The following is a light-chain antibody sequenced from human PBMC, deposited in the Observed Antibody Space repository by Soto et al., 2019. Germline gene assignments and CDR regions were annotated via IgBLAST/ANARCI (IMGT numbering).Light chain of an antibody. J-gene: IGKJ5*01. CDR1: QNIFDF. Sequence: DTQIKQSPSSLSASVADRVTITCRASQNIFDFLNWYQQKPGKAPKLLIYAASSLQSGVPSRFSGSGSGTDFTLTISSLQPEDFATYYCQQTYNTPQTFGQGTRLEIK. CDR2: AAS. CDR3: QQTYNTPQT. V-gene: IGKV1-39*01.